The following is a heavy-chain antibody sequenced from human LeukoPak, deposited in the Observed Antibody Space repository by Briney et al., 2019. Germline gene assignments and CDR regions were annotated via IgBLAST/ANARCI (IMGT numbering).Heavy chain of an antibody. J-gene: IGHJ4*02. D-gene: IGHD2-21*02. CDR2: IKQDGSEK. CDR3: ASDRCGGDCYSAY. V-gene: IGHV3-7*01. Sequence: GGSLRLSCAASGFTFSNAWMSWVRQAPGKGLEWVANIKQDGSEKYYVDSAKGRFTISRDNAKNSLYLQMNSLRAEDTAVYYCASDRCGGDCYSAYWGQGTLVTVSS. CDR1: GFTFSNAW.